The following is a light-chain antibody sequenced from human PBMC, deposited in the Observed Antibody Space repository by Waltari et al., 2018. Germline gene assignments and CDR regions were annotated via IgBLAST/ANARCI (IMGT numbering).Light chain of an antibody. V-gene: IGKV3-20*01. CDR1: QSIRGSH. Sequence: EIVLTQSPGTLSLSPGERATLSCRASQSIRGSHLAWYQQISGQAHRLLIYGASSRATGIPDRFSGSGSGTDFTLTIIRLAPEDFAEYYCQQYNSSLLSTFGQGTKVEIK. CDR3: QQYNSSLLST. J-gene: IGKJ2*01. CDR2: GAS.